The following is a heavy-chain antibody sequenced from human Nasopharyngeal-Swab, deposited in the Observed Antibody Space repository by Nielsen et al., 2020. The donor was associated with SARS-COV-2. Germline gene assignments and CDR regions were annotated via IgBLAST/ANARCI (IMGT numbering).Heavy chain of an antibody. CDR3: AREPAARPPAPDYYYYYGMDV. J-gene: IGHJ6*02. CDR1: GFTFSSYS. D-gene: IGHD6-6*01. V-gene: IGHV3-48*02. CDR2: ISSSSRTI. Sequence: GESLKISCAASGFTFSSYSMNWVRQAPGKGLEWVSYISSSSRTIYYADSVKGRFTISRDNAKNSLYLQMNSLRDEDTAVYYCAREPAARPPAPDYYYYYGMDVWGQGTTVTVSS.